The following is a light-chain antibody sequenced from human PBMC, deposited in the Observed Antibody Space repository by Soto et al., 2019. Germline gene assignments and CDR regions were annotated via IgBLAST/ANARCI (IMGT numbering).Light chain of an antibody. CDR1: QSVGNNY. J-gene: IGKJ1*01. CDR2: GAS. CDR3: QQYATSPRT. Sequence: EIVLTQSPATLSLSPGERATLSCGASQSVGNNYLAWYQQKPGLAPRLFIYGASTRATGIPDRFSGDGSGTDFTLTISRLEPEDFAVYYCQQYATSPRTFGQGTKVDIK. V-gene: IGKV3D-20*01.